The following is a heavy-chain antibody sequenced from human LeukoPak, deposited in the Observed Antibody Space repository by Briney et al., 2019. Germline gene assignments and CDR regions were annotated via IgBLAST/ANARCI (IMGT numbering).Heavy chain of an antibody. V-gene: IGHV3-21*01. Sequence: GGSLRLSCAASGFTFSSYSMNWVRQAPGKGLEWVSSISSSSSYIYYADSVKGRFTISRDNAKNSLYLQMNSLRAEDTAVYYCARETYDSSGYYWDCAFDIWGQGTMVTVSS. CDR1: GFTFSSYS. J-gene: IGHJ3*02. CDR2: ISSSSSYI. D-gene: IGHD3-22*01. CDR3: ARETYDSSGYYWDCAFDI.